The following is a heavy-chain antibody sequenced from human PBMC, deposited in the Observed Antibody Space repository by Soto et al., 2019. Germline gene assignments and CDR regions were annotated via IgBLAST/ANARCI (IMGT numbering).Heavy chain of an antibody. CDR2: FDPEDGKT. CDR1: GYTLTELS. D-gene: IGHD6-19*01. V-gene: IGHV1-24*01. CDR3: ARVAVAVDFDY. J-gene: IGHJ4*02. Sequence: ASVKVSCKVSGYTLTELSMHWVRQAPGKGLEWMGGFDPEDGKTIYAQKLQGRVTMTKDTSTSTAYMELRSLRSDDTAVYYCARVAVAVDFDYWGQGTLVTVS.